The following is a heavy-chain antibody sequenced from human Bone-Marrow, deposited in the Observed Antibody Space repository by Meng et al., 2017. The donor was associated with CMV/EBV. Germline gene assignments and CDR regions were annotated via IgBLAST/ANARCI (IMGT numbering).Heavy chain of an antibody. CDR1: GGSVNSGSYY. Sequence: ESLKISCTVSGGSVNSGSYYWSWIRQPPGKGLEWIGYIYYSGSTNYNPSLKSRVTISVDTSKNQFSLKLSSVTAADTAVYYCARLYCTNGVCYKFDYWGQGTLVTVSS. J-gene: IGHJ4*02. D-gene: IGHD2-8*01. CDR3: ARLYCTNGVCYKFDY. CDR2: IYYSGST. V-gene: IGHV4-61*01.